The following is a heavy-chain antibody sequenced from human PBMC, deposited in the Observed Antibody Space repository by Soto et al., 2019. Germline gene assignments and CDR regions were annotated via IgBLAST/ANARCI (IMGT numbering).Heavy chain of an antibody. V-gene: IGHV3-11*06. Sequence: QVQLVESGGGLVQPGGSLRLSCAASGFTFSDYYMSWIRQAPGKGLEWVSYISSSSSYTNYADSVKGRFTISRDNAKNSLYLQMNSLRAEDTAVYYCAREGYSSSWYGPYYYYGMDVWGQGTTVTVSS. CDR3: AREGYSSSWYGPYYYYGMDV. CDR1: GFTFSDYY. CDR2: ISSSSSYT. J-gene: IGHJ6*02. D-gene: IGHD6-13*01.